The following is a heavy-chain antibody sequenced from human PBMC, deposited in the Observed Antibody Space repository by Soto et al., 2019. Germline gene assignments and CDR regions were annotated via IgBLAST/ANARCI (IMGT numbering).Heavy chain of an antibody. V-gene: IGHV1-3*01. CDR1: GYTFTSYA. CDR2: INAGNGHT. Sequence: GASVKVSCKASGYTFTSYAIHWVRQAPGQRLEWMGWINAGNGHTKYSQKFQGRVTITRDTSASTAYMELSSLRSEDTALYYCARAVAVPADFDYWGQGTLVTVSS. J-gene: IGHJ4*02. CDR3: ARAVAVPADFDY. D-gene: IGHD6-19*01.